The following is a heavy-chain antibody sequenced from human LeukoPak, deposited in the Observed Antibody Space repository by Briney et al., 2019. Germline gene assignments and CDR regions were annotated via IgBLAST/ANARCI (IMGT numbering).Heavy chain of an antibody. Sequence: SETLSLTCAVYGGSFSGYYWSWIRQPPGKGLEWIGEINHSGSTNYNPSLKSRVTISVDTSKNQFSLKLSSVTAADTAVYYCARGEIGYCSSTSCYGIDYWGQGTLVTVSS. CDR3: ARGEIGYCSSTSCYGIDY. J-gene: IGHJ4*02. CDR1: GGSFSGYY. CDR2: INHSGST. D-gene: IGHD2-2*01. V-gene: IGHV4-34*01.